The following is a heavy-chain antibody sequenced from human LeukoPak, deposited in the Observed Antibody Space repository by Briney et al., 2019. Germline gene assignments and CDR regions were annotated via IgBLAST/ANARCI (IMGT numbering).Heavy chain of an antibody. V-gene: IGHV3-7*01. CDR3: ARDETALDS. CDR2: INQGGSEK. CDR1: GFTFSNFW. Sequence: GGSLRLSCVASGFTFSNFWMSWVRQAPEKGLEWVANINQGGSEKYYVDSVKGRLTISRDNAKNSLYLQMNSLRAEDTAVYYCARDETALDSWGQGTLVTVSS. J-gene: IGHJ4*02. D-gene: IGHD5-18*01.